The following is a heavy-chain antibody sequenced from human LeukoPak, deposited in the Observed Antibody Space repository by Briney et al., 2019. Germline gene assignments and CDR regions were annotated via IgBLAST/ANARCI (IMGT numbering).Heavy chain of an antibody. CDR1: GGTFSSYA. D-gene: IGHD6-19*01. Sequence: GASVKASCKASGGTFSSYAISWVRQAPGQGLEWMGGIIPIFGTANYAQKFQGRVTMTEDTSTDTAYMELSSLRSEDTAVYYCATHEAVAGLDYYYYYGMDVWGQGTTVTVSS. CDR3: ATHEAVAGLDYYYYYGMDV. J-gene: IGHJ6*02. V-gene: IGHV1-69*06. CDR2: IIPIFGTA.